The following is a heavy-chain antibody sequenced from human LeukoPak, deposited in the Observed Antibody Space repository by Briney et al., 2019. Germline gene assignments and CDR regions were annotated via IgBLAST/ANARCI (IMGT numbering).Heavy chain of an antibody. Sequence: GGSLRLSCAASGFTFSTYEMNWVRQARGKGLEWVSYISSSGTPIYYTDSVKGRFTISRDNAKNSLYLQMNSLRAEDTAVYYCARGGWNFFLNFWGQGTLATVSS. CDR3: ARGGWNFFLNF. V-gene: IGHV3-48*03. D-gene: IGHD1-7*01. CDR2: ISSSGTPI. J-gene: IGHJ4*02. CDR1: GFTFSTYE.